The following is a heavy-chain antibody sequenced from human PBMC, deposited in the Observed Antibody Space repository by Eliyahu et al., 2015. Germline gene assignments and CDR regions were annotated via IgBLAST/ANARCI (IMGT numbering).Heavy chain of an antibody. CDR1: GFTFSGYW. Sequence: EVQLVESGGGLVQPGGSLRLSCAASGFTFSGYWMNWVRQAPGKGLEWVSRIKGDGSVTSYADSVKGRFTISRDNAKNMLYLQMNSLRAEDTAVYYCARSDWFDPWGQGTLVTVSS. D-gene: IGHD3-3*01. CDR3: ARSDWFDP. CDR2: IKGDGSVT. V-gene: IGHV3-74*01. J-gene: IGHJ5*02.